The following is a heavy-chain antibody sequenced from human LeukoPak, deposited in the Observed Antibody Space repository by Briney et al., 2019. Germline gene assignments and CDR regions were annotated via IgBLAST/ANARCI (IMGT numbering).Heavy chain of an antibody. CDR1: GGSFSGYY. CDR2: INHSGST. CDR3: ARDNGYSGYELGY. D-gene: IGHD5-12*01. J-gene: IGHJ4*02. Sequence: SETLSLTCAVYGGSFSGYYWSWIRQPPGKGLEWIGEINHSGSTDYNPSLKSRVTISVDTSKNQFSLKLSSVTAADTAVYYCARDNGYSGYELGYWGQGTLVTVSS. V-gene: IGHV4-34*01.